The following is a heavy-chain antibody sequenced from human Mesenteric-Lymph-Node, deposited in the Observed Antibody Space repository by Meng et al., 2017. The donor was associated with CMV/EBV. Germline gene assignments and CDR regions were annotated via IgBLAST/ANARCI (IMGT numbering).Heavy chain of an antibody. Sequence: SGGSIAVRNWWGLVRHSPEKGLEWIVEIYHSGTTNYNPSLKTRVTMSLDPSKNQFSLKLTSVTAADTAAYYCASLGYCSGSDCYRVSWGQGTLVTVSS. CDR3: ASLGYCSGSDCYRVS. D-gene: IGHD2-15*01. V-gene: IGHV4-4*02. CDR2: IYHSGTT. J-gene: IGHJ5*02. CDR1: GGSIAVRNW.